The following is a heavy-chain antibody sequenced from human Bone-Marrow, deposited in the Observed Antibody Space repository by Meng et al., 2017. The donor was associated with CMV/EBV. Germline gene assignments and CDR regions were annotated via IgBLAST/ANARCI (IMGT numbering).Heavy chain of an antibody. D-gene: IGHD2-2*01. CDR2: ISSSSSYI. Sequence: GESLKISCAASGFTFSSYSMNWVRQAPGKGLEWVSSISSSSSYIYYADSVKGRFTISRDNAKNSLYLQMNSLRAEDTAVYYCARDRLRGYCSSTSCYPPTYYYGMAVWGPGTTVTVSS. J-gene: IGHJ6*02. CDR3: ARDRLRGYCSSTSCYPPTYYYGMAV. V-gene: IGHV3-21*01. CDR1: GFTFSSYS.